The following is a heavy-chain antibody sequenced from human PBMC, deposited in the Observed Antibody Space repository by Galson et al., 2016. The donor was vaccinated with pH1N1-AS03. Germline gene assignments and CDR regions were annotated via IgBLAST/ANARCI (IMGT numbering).Heavy chain of an antibody. J-gene: IGHJ5*02. V-gene: IGHV4-61*01. CDR2: VYYSGST. CDR3: TCNNSYTDWFDP. CDR1: GASVSSGSYY. Sequence: SETLSLTCTVSGASVSSGSYYWTWIRQSPGKGLEWIGHVYYSGSTSYNTSLKRRVSISVDTSKNQFSLRLRSVTAADTAIYFCTCNNSYTDWFDPWGQGTLVIVSS. D-gene: IGHD2-2*02.